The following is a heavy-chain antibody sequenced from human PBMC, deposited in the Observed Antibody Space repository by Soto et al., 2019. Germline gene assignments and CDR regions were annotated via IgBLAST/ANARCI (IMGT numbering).Heavy chain of an antibody. Sequence: QVQLQESGPGLVKPSQTLSLTCTVSGGSISSGGYYWSWIRQHPGKGLEWIGYIYYSGSTYYNPSLKSRVTISVDTSKNQFSLKLSSVTAADTAVYYCANGRPYYDILTGYDGGWFDLWGQGTLVTVSS. D-gene: IGHD3-9*01. CDR3: ANGRPYYDILTGYDGGWFDL. CDR1: GGSISSGGYY. V-gene: IGHV4-31*03. J-gene: IGHJ5*02. CDR2: IYYSGST.